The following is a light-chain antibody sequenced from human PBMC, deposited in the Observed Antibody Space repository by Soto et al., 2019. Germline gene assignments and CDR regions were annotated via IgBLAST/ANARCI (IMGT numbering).Light chain of an antibody. Sequence: DIQMTQSPSTLSAYVGDRVTITCRASQSISGWLAWYQQKPGKAPNLLIYDASNLESGVPSRFSGSGSGTEFTLTISSLQPDDFATYYCQQYNTYSWTFGQGTKVDIK. J-gene: IGKJ1*01. CDR3: QQYNTYSWT. CDR2: DAS. CDR1: QSISGW. V-gene: IGKV1-5*01.